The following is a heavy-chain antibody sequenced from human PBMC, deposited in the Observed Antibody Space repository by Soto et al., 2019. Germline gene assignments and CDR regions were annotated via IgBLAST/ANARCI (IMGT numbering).Heavy chain of an antibody. CDR1: GYTFTNYG. V-gene: IGHV1-18*01. D-gene: IGHD3-10*01. CDR3: ARGVGSGSYYNQYNWFDP. Sequence: SVKVSCKASGYTFTNYGISWVRQAPGQGLEWMGWINVYNGNTKYAQKVQGRVTMTTDTSTSTAYMELRSLRSDDTAVYYCARGVGSGSYYNQYNWFDPWGQGTLVTVSS. J-gene: IGHJ5*02. CDR2: INVYNGNT.